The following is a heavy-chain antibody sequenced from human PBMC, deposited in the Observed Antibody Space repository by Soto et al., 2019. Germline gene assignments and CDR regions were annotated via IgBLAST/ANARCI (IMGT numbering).Heavy chain of an antibody. Sequence: QVQLVESGGGVVQPGRSQRLSCAASGFTFSSYGMHWVRQAPGKGLEWVAVISYDGSNKYYADSVKGRFTISRDNSKNTLYLQMNSLRAEDTAVYYCAKVWYCSGGSCQAVDYWGQGTLVTVSS. J-gene: IGHJ4*02. D-gene: IGHD2-15*01. CDR2: ISYDGSNK. CDR1: GFTFSSYG. CDR3: AKVWYCSGGSCQAVDY. V-gene: IGHV3-30*18.